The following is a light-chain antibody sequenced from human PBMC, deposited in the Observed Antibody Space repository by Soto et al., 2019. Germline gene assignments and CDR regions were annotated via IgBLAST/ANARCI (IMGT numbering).Light chain of an antibody. J-gene: IGKJ1*01. CDR1: QSVSSD. Sequence: EIVMTQSPATLSVSPGERATLSCRASQSVSSDLAWYQQKPGQAPSLLIYVASTRATGMPAMFSGSGSGTEFTLTISSLQSEDSAVYYCHHYNDWWTFGQGTKVEVK. CDR2: VAS. V-gene: IGKV3-15*01. CDR3: HHYNDWWT.